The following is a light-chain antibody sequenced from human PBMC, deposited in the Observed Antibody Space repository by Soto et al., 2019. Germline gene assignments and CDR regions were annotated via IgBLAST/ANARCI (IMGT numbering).Light chain of an antibody. CDR1: SSDVGGYNY. J-gene: IGLJ2*01. CDR2: EVN. V-gene: IGLV2-8*01. Sequence: QSALTQPPSASGSPGQSVTISCTGTSSDVGGYNYVSWYQQHPGKAPKLMIYEVNKRPSGVPDRFSGSKSGNTASLTVSGLQAEDEAAYYCSSYAGKNNLGVFGGGTKLTVL. CDR3: SSYAGKNNLGV.